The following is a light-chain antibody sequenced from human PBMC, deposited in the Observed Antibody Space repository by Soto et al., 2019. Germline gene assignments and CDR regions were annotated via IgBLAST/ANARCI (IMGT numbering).Light chain of an antibody. Sequence: QAVVTQPPSVSGAPGQRVTISCTGSSSNIGSGYDVHWYQQLPRTAPKLLIYGNTNRPSGVPDRFSGSKSGTSASLAITGLQAEDEADYYCQSYDSSLSDGVFGGGTKLTVL. V-gene: IGLV1-40*01. CDR2: GNT. CDR3: QSYDSSLSDGV. CDR1: SSNIGSGYD. J-gene: IGLJ3*02.